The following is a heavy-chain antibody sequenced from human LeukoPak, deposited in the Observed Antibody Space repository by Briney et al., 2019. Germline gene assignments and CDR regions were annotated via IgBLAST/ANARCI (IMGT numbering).Heavy chain of an antibody. V-gene: IGHV3-9*01. CDR3: AKDNRRHYTSGPNPDSLH. D-gene: IGHD6-19*01. J-gene: IGHJ4*02. CDR2: ISWNSGSI. Sequence: GGSLRLSCAGSGFIFNNYAMHWVRQPPGKGLEGVSGISWNSGSIDYADSVKGRFTISRDNAKNSLYLQMNSLRVEDTAFYYCAKDNRRHYTSGPNPDSLHWGQGALVTVSS. CDR1: GFIFNNYA.